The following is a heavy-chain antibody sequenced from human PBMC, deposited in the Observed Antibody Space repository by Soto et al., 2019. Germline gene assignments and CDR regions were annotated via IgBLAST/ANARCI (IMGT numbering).Heavy chain of an antibody. CDR2: ISSRSSYI. J-gene: IGHJ4*02. CDR3: ARDLGRRRSRAYFHF. V-gene: IGHV3-21*06. D-gene: IGHD3-16*01. Sequence: AGGSLRLSCAASGFTFSSYSMNWVRQAPGKGLEWVSSISSRSSYIYYADSVKGRFTISRDNAKNSLYLQMNSLRAEETSVYYCARDLGRRRSRAYFHFPGTGPLLTLS. CDR1: GFTFSSYS.